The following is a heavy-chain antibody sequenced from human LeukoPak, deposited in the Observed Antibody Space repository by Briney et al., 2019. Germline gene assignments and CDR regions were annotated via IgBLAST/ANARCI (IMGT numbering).Heavy chain of an antibody. V-gene: IGHV3-21*01. Sequence: PGGSLRLSCAASGFTFSSYSMNWVRQAPGKGLEWVSSISSSSSYIYYADLVKGRFTISRDNAKNSLYLQMNSLRAEDTAVYYCARELVLSRDDYWGQGTLVTVSS. CDR2: ISSSSSYI. CDR1: GFTFSSYS. D-gene: IGHD6-6*01. CDR3: ARELVLSRDDY. J-gene: IGHJ4*02.